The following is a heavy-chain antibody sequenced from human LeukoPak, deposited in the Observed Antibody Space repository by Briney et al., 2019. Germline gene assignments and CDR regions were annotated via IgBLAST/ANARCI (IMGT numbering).Heavy chain of an antibody. J-gene: IGHJ4*02. CDR1: GCISSNLD. CDR3: AIVGAIISHNSCDY. D-gene: IGHD1-1*01. V-gene: IGHV1-69*05. CDR2: ITGLFATA. Sequence: SVTVSCKASGCISSNLDIHWVRQPPGQGLEWMGQITGLFATAHYAQKFQGRVTITTDESTGAVYMELSSLRSEDTAVYYCAIVGAIISHNSCDYWGQGTLVTVSS.